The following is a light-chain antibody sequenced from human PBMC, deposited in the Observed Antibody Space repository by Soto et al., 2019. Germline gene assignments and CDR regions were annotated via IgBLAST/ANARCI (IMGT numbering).Light chain of an antibody. CDR3: MENIQLPLT. V-gene: IGKV2D-29*01. J-gene: IGKJ4*01. CDR2: EVS. CDR1: QSLLDSDGKTY. Sequence: DIVMPQTPLSLSVTPGQPASIYCMSSQSLLDSDGKTYLHWYLQKPGQPPQLLIYEVSNRFSGVPDGVGGYGAGADFPIEISRVEGEDVGIYYCMENIQLPLTFGGGTRVDIK.